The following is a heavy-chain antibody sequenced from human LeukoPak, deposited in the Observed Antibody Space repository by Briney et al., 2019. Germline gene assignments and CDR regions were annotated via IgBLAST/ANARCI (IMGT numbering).Heavy chain of an antibody. V-gene: IGHV3-13*01. D-gene: IGHD3-22*01. CDR2: IGTGGDT. CDR3: ARAARFYGSSGAHAFDI. CDR1: GFTFSNYD. Sequence: GGSLRLACVASGFTFSNYDMPWVRQGTGRGLGWVSGIGTGGDTHYPDSVKGRFTISRENAKNSLYLQMNSLRVGDTAMYYCARAARFYGSSGAHAFDIWGQGTMVTVS. J-gene: IGHJ3*02.